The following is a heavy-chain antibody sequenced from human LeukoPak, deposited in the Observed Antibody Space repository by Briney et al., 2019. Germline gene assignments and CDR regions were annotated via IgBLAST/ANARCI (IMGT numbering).Heavy chain of an antibody. V-gene: IGHV3-48*02. CDR2: ISSSSTTI. CDR3: ARDAGYSSGWSHWYLDL. J-gene: IGHJ2*01. CDR1: RFTFSSYT. D-gene: IGHD6-19*01. Sequence: GGSLRLSCAADRFTFSSYTMNWVRQAPGKGREWVSYISSSSTTIYYADSVKGRFTISRDNAKNSLFMQMSSLRDEDTAMYYCARDAGYSSGWSHWYLDLWGRGTLVTVSS.